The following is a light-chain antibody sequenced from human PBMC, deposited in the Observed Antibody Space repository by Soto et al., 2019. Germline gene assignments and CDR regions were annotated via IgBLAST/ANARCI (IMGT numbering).Light chain of an antibody. Sequence: QSVLTQPASVSGSPGQSITISCTGTSSDIGGYNYVSWYQQHPGKAPKLMIYDVSNRPSGVSNRFSGSKSGNTASLTISGRQAEDEADYYCSSYTSSSTLAVFGTGTELTVL. CDR3: SSYTSSSTLAV. J-gene: IGLJ1*01. CDR2: DVS. CDR1: SSDIGGYNY. V-gene: IGLV2-14*01.